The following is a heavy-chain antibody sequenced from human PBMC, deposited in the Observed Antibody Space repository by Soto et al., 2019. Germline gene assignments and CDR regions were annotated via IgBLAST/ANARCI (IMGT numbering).Heavy chain of an antibody. D-gene: IGHD2-15*01. Sequence: GASVKVSCKASGGTFSSYAISWVRQAPGQGLEWMGGIIPIFGTANYAQKFQGRVTITADESASTAYMELSSLRSEDTAVYYCARVMGGGSIDYWGQGTLVTVSS. CDR3: ARVMGGGSIDY. V-gene: IGHV1-69*13. CDR1: GGTFSSYA. J-gene: IGHJ4*02. CDR2: IIPIFGTA.